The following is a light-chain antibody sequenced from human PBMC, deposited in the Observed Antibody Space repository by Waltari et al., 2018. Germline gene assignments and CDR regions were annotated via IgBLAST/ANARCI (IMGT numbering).Light chain of an antibody. Sequence: QSVLTQAPSASGTPGQRVIISCSGSRSNIGNNPLNWYQQVPGTAPKLLIFYNNERPSGVPDRLSGSNSGTSASLAISGLQSEDEADYYCASWDDGLNGWVFGGGTRLTVL. CDR3: ASWDDGLNGWV. CDR2: YNN. J-gene: IGLJ3*02. V-gene: IGLV1-44*01. CDR1: RSNIGNNP.